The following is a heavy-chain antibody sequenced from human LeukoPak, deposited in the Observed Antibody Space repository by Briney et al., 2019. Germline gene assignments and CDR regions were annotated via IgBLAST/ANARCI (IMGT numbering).Heavy chain of an antibody. Sequence: GGSLRPSCTASGFTFGDYAMSWFRQAPGKGLEWVGLIRSKAYGGTTEYAASVKGRFTISRDDSKSIAYLQMNSLKTEDTAVYYCTTYDSSGYYYGAFDIWGQGTMVTVSS. V-gene: IGHV3-49*03. J-gene: IGHJ3*02. CDR1: GFTFGDYA. D-gene: IGHD3-22*01. CDR2: IRSKAYGGTT. CDR3: TTYDSSGYYYGAFDI.